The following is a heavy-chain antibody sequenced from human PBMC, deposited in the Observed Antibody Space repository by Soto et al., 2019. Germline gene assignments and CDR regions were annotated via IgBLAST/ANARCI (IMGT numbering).Heavy chain of an antibody. J-gene: IGHJ4*02. CDR3: ARKIMGYSYSFDY. V-gene: IGHV3-11*01. Sequence: GWSLRLSCAASGFTFSDYYMTWIRQAPGKGLEWVSYISSSGNDIFYADSVRGRFTISRDNAKKSLFLQMNSLRAEDTAIYYCARKIMGYSYSFDYWGQGTLVTVSS. CDR1: GFTFSDYY. CDR2: ISSSGNDI. D-gene: IGHD5-18*01.